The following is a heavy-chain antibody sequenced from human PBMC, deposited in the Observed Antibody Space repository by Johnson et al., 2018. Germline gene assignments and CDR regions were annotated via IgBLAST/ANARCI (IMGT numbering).Heavy chain of an antibody. CDR2: ISYDGGNK. D-gene: IGHD1-14*01. J-gene: IGHJ3*02. Sequence: QVQLVQSGGGVVQXGRSLRLSCAASGFTFSSYGMHWVRQAPGKGLEWVAVISYDGGNKYYADSVKGRFTISRDNSNNTLYLQIKSRRAEDTAVYFCAKSFRITPDGFDIWGQGTMVTVSS. CDR3: AKSFRITPDGFDI. V-gene: IGHV3-30*18. CDR1: GFTFSSYG.